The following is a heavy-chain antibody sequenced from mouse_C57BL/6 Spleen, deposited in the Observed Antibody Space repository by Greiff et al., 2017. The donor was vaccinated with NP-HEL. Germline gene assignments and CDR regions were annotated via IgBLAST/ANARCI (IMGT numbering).Heavy chain of an antibody. D-gene: IGHD2-5*01. CDR3: ADSNYGAMDY. J-gene: IGHJ4*01. CDR2: IHPNSGST. V-gene: IGHV1-64*01. Sequence: VQLQQSGAELVKPGASVKLSCKASGYTFTSYWMHWVKQRPGQGLEWIGMIHPNSGSTNYKEKFKSKATLTVDKSSSTAYMQLSSLTSEDSAVYYWADSNYGAMDYWGQGTSVTVSS. CDR1: GYTFTSYW.